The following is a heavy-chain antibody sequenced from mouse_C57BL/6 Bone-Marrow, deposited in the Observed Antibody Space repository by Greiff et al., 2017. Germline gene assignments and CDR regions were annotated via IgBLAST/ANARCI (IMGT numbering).Heavy chain of an antibody. CDR2: IDPSDSYT. Sequence: QVQLQQPGAELVKPGASVKLSCKASGYTFTSYWMQWVKQRPGQGLEWIGEIDPSDSYTNYNQKFKGKATLTVDTSSSTAYMQLSSLTSEDSAVYYCARSGYYGYYFDYWGQGTTLTVSS. CDR3: ARSGYYGYYFDY. D-gene: IGHD2-3*01. CDR1: GYTFTSYW. J-gene: IGHJ2*01. V-gene: IGHV1-50*01.